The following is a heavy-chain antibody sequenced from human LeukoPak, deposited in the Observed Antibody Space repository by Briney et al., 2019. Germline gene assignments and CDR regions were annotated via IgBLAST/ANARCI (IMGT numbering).Heavy chain of an antibody. D-gene: IGHD2-15*01. CDR2: IYNSGTT. V-gene: IGHV4-59*08. Sequence: SETLSLTCTVSGGSISSYYWSWIRQPPWQGLEGIGYIYNSGTTNYNPSRKSRVTMSVDTSKNQFSLKLSSVTAADTAIYHCASRYCSGGSCFFDYWGQGTLVTVSS. CDR1: GGSISSYY. J-gene: IGHJ4*02. CDR3: ASRYCSGGSCFFDY.